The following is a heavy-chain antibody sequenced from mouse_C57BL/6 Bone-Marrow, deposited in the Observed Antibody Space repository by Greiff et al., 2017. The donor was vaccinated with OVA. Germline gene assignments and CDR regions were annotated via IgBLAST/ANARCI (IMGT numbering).Heavy chain of an antibody. Sequence: EVQLQESGAELVRPGASVKLSCTASGFNIKDDYMHWVKQRPEQGLEWIGWIDPENGDTEYASKFQGKATITADTSSNTAYLQLSSLTSEDTAVYYCTTAYPAWFAYWGQGTLVTVSA. J-gene: IGHJ3*01. D-gene: IGHD2-10*01. CDR1: GFNIKDDY. V-gene: IGHV14-4*01. CDR3: TTAYPAWFAY. CDR2: IDPENGDT.